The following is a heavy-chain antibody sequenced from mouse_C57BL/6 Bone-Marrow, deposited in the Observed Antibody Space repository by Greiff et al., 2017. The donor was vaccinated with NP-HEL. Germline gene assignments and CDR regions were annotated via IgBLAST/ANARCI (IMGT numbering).Heavy chain of an antibody. D-gene: IGHD2-5*01. Sequence: QVQLKQSGAELVKPGASVKISCKASGYAFSSYWMNWVKQRPGKGLVWIGQIYPGDGDTNYNGKFKGKATLTADKSSSTAYMQLSRLTAEDSAVYFCARGEDHSNYEDYAMDYWGQGTSVTVSS. CDR2: IYPGDGDT. CDR3: ARGEDHSNYEDYAMDY. V-gene: IGHV1-80*01. J-gene: IGHJ4*01. CDR1: GYAFSSYW.